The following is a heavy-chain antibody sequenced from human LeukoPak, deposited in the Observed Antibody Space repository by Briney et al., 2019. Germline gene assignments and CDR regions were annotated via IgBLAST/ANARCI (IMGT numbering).Heavy chain of an antibody. J-gene: IGHJ4*02. CDR1: GFTVSSNY. V-gene: IGHV3-53*01. CDR2: IYSGGST. CDR3: ARPYYYDSSGYYSDY. D-gene: IGHD3-22*01. Sequence: GGSLRLSCAASGFTVSSNYMSWVRQARGKGLEWVSVIYSGGSTYYADSVKGRFTISRDNPKNTMYLQMNSLRAEDTAVYYCARPYYYDSSGYYSDYWGQGTLVTVSS.